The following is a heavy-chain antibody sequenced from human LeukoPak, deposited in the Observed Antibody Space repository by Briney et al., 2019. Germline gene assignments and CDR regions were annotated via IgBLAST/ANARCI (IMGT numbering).Heavy chain of an antibody. CDR1: GFTVSDYY. Sequence: GGSLRLSCAVSGFTVSDYYMSWVRQAPGKGLEWVSVIYSGGKTYYADSVKGRFTISRDDSKNTLHLQMNSLRAEDTAVYYCARINYHDGSGFYRDYWGQGTLVTVSS. CDR3: ARINYHDGSGFYRDY. J-gene: IGHJ4*02. CDR2: IYSGGKT. D-gene: IGHD3-22*01. V-gene: IGHV3-53*01.